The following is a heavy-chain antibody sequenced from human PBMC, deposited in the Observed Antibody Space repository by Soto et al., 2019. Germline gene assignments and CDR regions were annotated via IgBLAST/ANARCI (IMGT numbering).Heavy chain of an antibody. J-gene: IGHJ4*02. CDR2: ISGSADVT. CDR1: GFTFNSYA. CDR3: AKYRSTSSGAEGFDY. V-gene: IGHV3-23*01. D-gene: IGHD6-6*01. Sequence: HPGGSLRLSCTVSGFTFNSYAMTWVRQPPGKGLEWVSSISGSADVTFYADSVKGRFTISRDNSKIMLYLQLNSLRAEDTGVYYCAKYRSTSSGAEGFDYWGQGALVTVSS.